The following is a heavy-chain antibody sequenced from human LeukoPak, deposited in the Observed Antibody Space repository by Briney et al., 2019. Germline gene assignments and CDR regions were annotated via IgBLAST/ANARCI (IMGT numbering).Heavy chain of an antibody. CDR3: AKGIYGSGSYYYYGMDV. D-gene: IGHD3-10*01. J-gene: IGHJ6*02. Sequence: GGSLRLSCGASGFTFSSYAMSWVRQAPGKGLEWVSASSGSGGSTSYADSVKRRFTISRDNSKNTLYLQMNSLRAEDTAVYYCAKGIYGSGSYYYYGMDVWGQGTTVTVSS. V-gene: IGHV3-23*01. CDR2: SSGSGGST. CDR1: GFTFSSYA.